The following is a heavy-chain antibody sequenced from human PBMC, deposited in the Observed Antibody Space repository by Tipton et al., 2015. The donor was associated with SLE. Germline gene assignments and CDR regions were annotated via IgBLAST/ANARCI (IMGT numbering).Heavy chain of an antibody. D-gene: IGHD2-15*01. CDR1: GGSISSSSYY. V-gene: IGHV4-39*07. CDR3: ARGGPGGAFDI. CDR2: IYYSGST. Sequence: TLSLTCTVSGGSISSSSYYWGWIRQPPGKGLEWIGSIYYSGSTYYNPSLKSRVTISVDTSKNQFSLKLSSVTAADTAVYYCARGGPGGAFDIWGQGTMVTVSS. J-gene: IGHJ3*02.